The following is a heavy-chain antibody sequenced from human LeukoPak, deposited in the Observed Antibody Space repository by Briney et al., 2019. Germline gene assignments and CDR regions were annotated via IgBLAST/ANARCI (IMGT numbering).Heavy chain of an antibody. Sequence: GSLRLSCAASGFTFSSYAMSWVRQAPGKGLEWVSAISGSGGSTYYADSVKGRFTISRDNSKNTLYLQMNSLRAEDTAVYYCAKGRYPVVVVAATYGYWGQGTLVTVSS. CDR3: AKGRYPVVVVAATYGY. CDR2: ISGSGGST. D-gene: IGHD2-15*01. CDR1: GFTFSSYA. J-gene: IGHJ4*02. V-gene: IGHV3-23*01.